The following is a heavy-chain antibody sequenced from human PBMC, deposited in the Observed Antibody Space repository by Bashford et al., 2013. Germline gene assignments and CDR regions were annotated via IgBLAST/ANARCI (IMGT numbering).Heavy chain of an antibody. Sequence: ASVKVSCKASGYTFTGYYMHWVRQAPGQGLEWMGWINPNSGGTNYAQKFQGRVTMTRDTSISTAYMELSRLRSDDTAVYYCARDLGQHGSNYEYSYGFPNYWGQGTLVTVSS. CDR3: ARDLGQHGSNYEYSYGFPNY. CDR2: INPNSGGT. CDR1: GYTFTGYY. J-gene: IGHJ4*02. D-gene: IGHD5-18*01. V-gene: IGHV1-2*02.